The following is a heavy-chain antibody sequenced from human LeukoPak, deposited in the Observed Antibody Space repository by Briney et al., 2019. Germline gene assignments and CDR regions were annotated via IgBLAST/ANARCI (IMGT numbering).Heavy chain of an antibody. J-gene: IGHJ4*02. V-gene: IGHV3-7*01. CDR3: ARDETSSGHYGMFDY. Sequence: PGGSLRLSCVASGFTFSSYWMSWVRQAPGEGLEWVANIKQDGTEKNYVDSVKGRFTISRDNAKNSLYLQMNSLRAEDTAVYYCARDETSSGHYGMFDYWGQGTRVTVSS. CDR1: GFTFSSYW. CDR2: IKQDGTEK. D-gene: IGHD6-19*01.